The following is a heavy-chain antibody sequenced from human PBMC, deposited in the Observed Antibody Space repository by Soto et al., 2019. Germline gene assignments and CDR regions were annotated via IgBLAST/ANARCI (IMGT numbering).Heavy chain of an antibody. CDR1: GYTFTNYG. D-gene: IGHD6-19*01. CDR2: ISAYSGHT. Sequence: QVQLVQSGAEVKTPGASVTVSCKASGYTFTNYGINWVRQAPGQGLEWMGWISAYSGHTNYAQKLQDRVTVTTDTSTSTAYMELRSLRSDDTAVYYCARRPHLADNVELDYWGQGTLVTVSS. CDR3: ARRPHLADNVELDY. J-gene: IGHJ4*02. V-gene: IGHV1-18*01.